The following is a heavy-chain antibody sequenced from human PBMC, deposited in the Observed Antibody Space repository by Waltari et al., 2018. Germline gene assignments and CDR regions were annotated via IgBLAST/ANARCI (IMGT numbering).Heavy chain of an antibody. CDR1: GDSVSSNSAV. CDR3: ASGAAAEGMGV. D-gene: IGHD6-25*01. Sequence: QVQLQQSGPGLVKPSQTLSLTCAISGDSVSSNSAVWNWIRQSPSRGLEWLGRTNDRSKWYNEYAVSVKSRMTINPDTSKNHFSVQLNSVTPEDTAVYYCASGAAAEGMGVWGQGTTVTVSS. V-gene: IGHV6-1*01. CDR2: TNDRSKWYN. J-gene: IGHJ6*02.